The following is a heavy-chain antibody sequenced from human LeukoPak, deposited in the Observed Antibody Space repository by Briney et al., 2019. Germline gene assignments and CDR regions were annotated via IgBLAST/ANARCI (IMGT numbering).Heavy chain of an antibody. CDR2: IGWDGSST. CDR3: AKGSTDYDSSNYYLGY. V-gene: IGHV3-43*01. D-gene: IGHD3-22*01. J-gene: IGHJ4*02. Sequence: GGSLRLSCAASGFTFDDYTMHWVRQVPGKGLEWVSLIGWDGSSTSYADSMKGRFTISRDNSKNSLYLQMNSLRTEDTALYYCAKGSTDYDSSNYYLGYWGQGTLVTVSS. CDR1: GFTFDDYT.